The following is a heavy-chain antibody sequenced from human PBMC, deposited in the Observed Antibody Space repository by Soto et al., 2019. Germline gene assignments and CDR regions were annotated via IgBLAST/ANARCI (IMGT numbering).Heavy chain of an antibody. CDR2: IWYDGSNK. CDR3: ERGWNGYNWGLDYYYGMDV. V-gene: IGHV3-33*01. J-gene: IGHJ6*02. D-gene: IGHD5-12*01. Sequence: QVQLVESGGGVVQPGRSLRLSCAASGFTFSSYGMHWVRQAPGKGLEWVAVIWYDGSNKYYADSVKGRFTISRDNSKNTLYLQMNSLRAEDTAVYYCERGWNGYNWGLDYYYGMDVWGQGTTVTVSS. CDR1: GFTFSSYG.